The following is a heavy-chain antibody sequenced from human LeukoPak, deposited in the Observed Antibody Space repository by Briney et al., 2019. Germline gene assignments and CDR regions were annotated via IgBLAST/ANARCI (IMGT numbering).Heavy chain of an antibody. CDR1: GYSISSGYF. CDR2: IYHSGST. V-gene: IGHV4-38-2*02. D-gene: IGHD5-18*01. CDR3: AGGYSYGSTYYYMDV. J-gene: IGHJ6*03. Sequence: SETLSLTCTVSGYSISSGYFWGWIRQPPGKGLEWIGTIYHSGSTYYNASLESRVTISVDTSKNQFSLKLSSVTAADTAVYYCAGGYSYGSTYYYMDVWGKGTTVTISS.